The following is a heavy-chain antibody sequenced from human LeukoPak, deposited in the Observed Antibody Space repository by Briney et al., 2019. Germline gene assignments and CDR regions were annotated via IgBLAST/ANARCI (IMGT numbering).Heavy chain of an antibody. D-gene: IGHD3-9*01. CDR3: ARLGILTGYYADS. CDR1: GSIFTSYW. J-gene: IGHJ4*02. CDR2: IYAGDCDT. Sequence: GASRQISGEGAGSIFTSYWIGGGRRLGGKGREGLGIIYAGDCDTRDSPALRGQVTISADKSISTAYLQWSSLKASDTAMYYCARLGILTGYYADSWGQGTLVTVSS. V-gene: IGHV5-51*01.